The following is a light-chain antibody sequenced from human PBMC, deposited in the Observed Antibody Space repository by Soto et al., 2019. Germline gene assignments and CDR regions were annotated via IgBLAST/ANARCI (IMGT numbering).Light chain of an antibody. CDR1: SSDVGGYNY. CDR2: EVS. J-gene: IGLJ2*01. Sequence: QSALTQPASVSGSPGQSITISCTGTSSDVGGYNYVSWYQQHTGKAPKLMIYEVSNRPSGVSNRFSGSKSGNTASLTISGLQAEDEADYYCSSYTSSSTPPVVFGGGTKLTVL. V-gene: IGLV2-14*01. CDR3: SSYTSSSTPPVV.